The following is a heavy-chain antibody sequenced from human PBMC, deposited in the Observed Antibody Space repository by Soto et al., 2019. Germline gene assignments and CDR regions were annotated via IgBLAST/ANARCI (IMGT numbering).Heavy chain of an antibody. CDR2: ISAYNGNT. CDR1: GYTLTELS. V-gene: IGHV1-18*01. D-gene: IGHD1-26*01. Sequence: ASVKVSCKVSGYTLTELSMHWVRQAPGQGLEWMGWISAYNGNTNYAQKLQGRVTMSTDTSTTTAYMELRSLRSDDTAVYYCGRTVGLSYGMDVWGQGTMVTVSS. CDR3: GRTVGLSYGMDV. J-gene: IGHJ6*02.